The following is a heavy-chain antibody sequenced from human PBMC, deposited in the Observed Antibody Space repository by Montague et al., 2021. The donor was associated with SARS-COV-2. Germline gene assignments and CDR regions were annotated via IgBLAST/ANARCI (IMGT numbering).Heavy chain of an antibody. D-gene: IGHD3-16*02. CDR2: ISTSAYTT. Sequence: SLRLYCAASGFTFSNYDMNWVRQAQGKGPEWISYISTSAYTTSYAGSVKGRFTISRDNGKNSLYLQMNSLRVEDTAVYYCTRDYRSIVGDGLDIWGQGTKVTVSS. CDR1: GFTFSNYD. CDR3: TRDYRSIVGDGLDI. V-gene: IGHV3-48*03. J-gene: IGHJ3*02.